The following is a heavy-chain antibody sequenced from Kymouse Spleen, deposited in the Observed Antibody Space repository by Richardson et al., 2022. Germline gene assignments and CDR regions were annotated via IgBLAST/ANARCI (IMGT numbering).Heavy chain of an antibody. CDR1: GFTFDDYA. CDR2: ISWNSGSI. D-gene: IGHD6-6*01. V-gene: IGHV3-9*01. Sequence: EVQLVESGGGLVQPGRSLRLSCAASGFTFDDYAMHWVRQAPGKGLEWVSGISWNSGSIGYADSVKGRFTISRDNAKNSLYLQMNSLRAEDTALYYCAKGAARLYYYYGMDVWGQGTTVTVSS. CDR3: AKGAARLYYYYGMDV. J-gene: IGHJ6*02.